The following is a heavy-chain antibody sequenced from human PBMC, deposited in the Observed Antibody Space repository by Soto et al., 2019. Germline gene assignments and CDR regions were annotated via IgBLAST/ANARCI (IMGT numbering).Heavy chain of an antibody. Sequence: VQLLESGGGLVQPGGSLRLSCAASGFTFSSYAMSWVRQAPGKGLEWVSAISGSGGSTYYADSVKGRFTISRDNSKNTLYLQMNSLRAEDTAVYYCAKFGSTSAYYYYYYMDVWGKGTTVTVSS. D-gene: IGHD2-2*01. CDR3: AKFGSTSAYYYYYYMDV. CDR1: GFTFSSYA. CDR2: ISGSGGST. V-gene: IGHV3-23*01. J-gene: IGHJ6*03.